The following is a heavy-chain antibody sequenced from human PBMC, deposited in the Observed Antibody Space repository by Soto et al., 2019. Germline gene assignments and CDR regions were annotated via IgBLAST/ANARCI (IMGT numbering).Heavy chain of an antibody. Sequence: SVKVSCKASGGTFSSYTISWVRQAPGQGLEWMGRIIPILGIANYAQKFQGRVTITADKSTSTAYMELSSLRSEDTAVYYCARDEHSVDTAMVPTDWGQGTLVTV. CDR1: GGTFSSYT. CDR2: IIPILGIA. CDR3: ARDEHSVDTAMVPTD. J-gene: IGHJ4*02. V-gene: IGHV1-69*04. D-gene: IGHD5-18*01.